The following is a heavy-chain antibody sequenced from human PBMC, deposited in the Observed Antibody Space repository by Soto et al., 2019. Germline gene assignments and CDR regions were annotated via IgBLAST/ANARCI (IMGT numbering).Heavy chain of an antibody. Sequence: GSLRLSCAASGFTFSSYWMSWVRQAPVTGLEWVASIKQDGSEKHYVDSVKGRYTVSRDNAENSLYLQMNSLRSEDTAVYYCARDPQNWNDEAPAGMDVWGQGTTVTVS. CDR3: ARDPQNWNDEAPAGMDV. V-gene: IGHV3-7*05. CDR2: IKQDGSEK. D-gene: IGHD1-1*01. J-gene: IGHJ6*02. CDR1: GFTFSSYW.